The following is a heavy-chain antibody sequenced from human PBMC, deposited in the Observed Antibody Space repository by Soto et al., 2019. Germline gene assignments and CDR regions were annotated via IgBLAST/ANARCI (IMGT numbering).Heavy chain of an antibody. CDR3: ARGYCSGGSCVSFYNWFDP. CDR2: IIPIFGTA. CDR1: GGTFSSYA. Sequence: GASVKVSCKASGGTFSSYAISWVRQAPGQGLEWMGGIIPIFGTANYAQKFQGRVTITADESTSTAYMELSSLRSEDTAVYYCARGYCSGGSCVSFYNWFDPWGQGTLVTVSS. D-gene: IGHD2-15*01. J-gene: IGHJ5*02. V-gene: IGHV1-69*13.